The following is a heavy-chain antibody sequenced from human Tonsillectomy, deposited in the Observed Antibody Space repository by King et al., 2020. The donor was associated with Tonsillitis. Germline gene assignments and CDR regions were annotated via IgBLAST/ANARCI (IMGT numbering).Heavy chain of an antibody. Sequence: VQLVESGAEVKKPGASVKVSCKASGYTFTSYDINWVRQATGQGLEWMGWMNPNSGNSGYAQKFQGRVTMTRNTSISTAYMELSSLRSEDTAVYYCARVVSSGYSYGFGEWGQGTLVTVSS. J-gene: IGHJ4*02. D-gene: IGHD5-18*01. V-gene: IGHV1-8*01. CDR3: ARVVSSGYSYGFGE. CDR1: GYTFTSYD. CDR2: MNPNSGNS.